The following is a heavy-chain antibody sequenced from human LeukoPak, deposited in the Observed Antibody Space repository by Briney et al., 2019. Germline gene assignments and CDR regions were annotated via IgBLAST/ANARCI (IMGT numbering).Heavy chain of an antibody. V-gene: IGHV3-30-3*01. CDR2: ISYDGSNK. Sequence: GGSLRLSCAASGFTFSSYAMHWVRQAPGKGLEWVAVISYDGSNKYYADSVKGRFTISRDNSKNTLYLQMNSLRAEDTAVYYCARDVVGSSNNGMDVWGQGSTVTVSS. D-gene: IGHD6-13*01. J-gene: IGHJ6*02. CDR1: GFTFSSYA. CDR3: ARDVVGSSNNGMDV.